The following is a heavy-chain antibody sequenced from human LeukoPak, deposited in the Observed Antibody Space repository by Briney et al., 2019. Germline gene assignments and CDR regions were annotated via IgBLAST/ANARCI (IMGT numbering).Heavy chain of an antibody. Sequence: ASVTVSCKVSGHSLTELSMHWVRQAPGKGLEWMGGFDPEDGETVYAQQFQGRVTMTEDTSTDTAYMELSSLRSEDTAMYYCVTGRARRLGSYYFDYWGQGTPITVSS. CDR1: GHSLTELS. J-gene: IGHJ4*02. V-gene: IGHV1-24*01. D-gene: IGHD1-26*01. CDR3: VTGRARRLGSYYFDY. CDR2: FDPEDGET.